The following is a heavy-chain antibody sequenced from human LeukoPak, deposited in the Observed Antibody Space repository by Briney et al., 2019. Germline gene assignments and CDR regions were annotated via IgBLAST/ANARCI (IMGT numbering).Heavy chain of an antibody. Sequence: SETLSLTCTVSGGSISSGDYYWSWIRQPPGKSLEWIGYIYYSGSTYYNPSLKSRVTISVDTSKNQFSLKLSSVTAADTAVYYCARVVDGSGYFDYWGQGTLVTVSS. CDR2: IYYSGST. J-gene: IGHJ4*02. CDR3: ARVVDGSGYFDY. CDR1: GGSISSGDYY. V-gene: IGHV4-30-4*08. D-gene: IGHD3-10*01.